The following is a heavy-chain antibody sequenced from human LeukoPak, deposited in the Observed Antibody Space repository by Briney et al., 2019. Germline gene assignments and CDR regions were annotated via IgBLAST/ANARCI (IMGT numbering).Heavy chain of an antibody. CDR1: GYSFTSYW. CDR2: IYPGDSDT. CDR3: ARRGEAMDPFDY. J-gene: IGHJ4*02. V-gene: IGHV5-51*01. D-gene: IGHD5-18*01. Sequence: GESLEISCKDSGYSFTSYWIGWVRQMPGKGLEWMGIIYPGDSDTRYSPSFQGQVTISADKSINTAYLQWSSLKASDTAIYYCARRGEAMDPFDYWGQGTLATVSS.